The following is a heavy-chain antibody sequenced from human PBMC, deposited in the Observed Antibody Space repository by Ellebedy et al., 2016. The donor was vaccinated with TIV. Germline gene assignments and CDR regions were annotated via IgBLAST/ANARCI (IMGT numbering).Heavy chain of an antibody. V-gene: IGHV4-59*08. D-gene: IGHD3-16*01. J-gene: IGHJ5*02. Sequence: SETLSLTXTVSGGSISSYYWSWIRQPPGKGLEWIGYIYYSGSTNYNPSLKSRVTISVDTSKNQFSLKLSSVTAADTAVYYCARFSLGVNWFDPWGQGTLVTVSS. CDR3: ARFSLGVNWFDP. CDR1: GGSISSYY. CDR2: IYYSGST.